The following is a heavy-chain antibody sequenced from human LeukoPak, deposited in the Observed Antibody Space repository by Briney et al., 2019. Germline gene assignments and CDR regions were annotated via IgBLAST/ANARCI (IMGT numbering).Heavy chain of an antibody. CDR2: INHSGST. Sequence: SETLSLTCAVYGGSFSGYYWSWIRQPPGKGLEWIGEINHSGSTNYNPSLKSRVTISVDTSKNQFSLKLSSVTAADTAVYYCARDPGATPAHAGDYWGQGTLVTVSS. J-gene: IGHJ4*02. CDR3: ARDPGATPAHAGDY. V-gene: IGHV4-34*01. CDR1: GGSFSGYY. D-gene: IGHD1-26*01.